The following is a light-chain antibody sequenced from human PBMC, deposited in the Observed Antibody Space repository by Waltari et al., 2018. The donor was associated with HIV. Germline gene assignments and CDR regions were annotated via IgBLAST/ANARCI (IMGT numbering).Light chain of an antibody. J-gene: IGLJ1*01. CDR2: EVR. Sequence: QSALTQPASVSGSPGQSITISCTGTTSDVRAYKYVSWYQQHPGEAPKLMNFEVRNRPSWFSNRCAGAKSGNTASLTISGLQAEDEADYFCSSYTSSSTLVFGSGTKVTVL. CDR1: TSDVRAYKY. CDR3: SSYTSSSTLV. V-gene: IGLV2-14*01.